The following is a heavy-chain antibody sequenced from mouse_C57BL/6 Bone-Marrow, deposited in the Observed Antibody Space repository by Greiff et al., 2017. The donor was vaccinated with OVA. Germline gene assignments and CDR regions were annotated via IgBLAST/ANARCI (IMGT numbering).Heavy chain of an antibody. V-gene: IGHV1-9*01. CDR2: ILPGSGST. J-gene: IGHJ1*03. CDR3: ARLRRYGNYPYWYFDV. CDR1: GYTFTGYW. D-gene: IGHD2-10*02. Sequence: QVQLQQSGAELMKPGASVKLSCKATGYTFTGYWIEWVKQRPGHGLEWIGEILPGSGSTNYNEKFKGKATFTADTYSNTAYMQLSSLTTEDSAIYYCARLRRYGNYPYWYFDVWGTGTTVTVSS.